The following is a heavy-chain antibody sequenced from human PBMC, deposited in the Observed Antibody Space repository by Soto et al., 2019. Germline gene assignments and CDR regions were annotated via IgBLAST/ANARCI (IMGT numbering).Heavy chain of an antibody. CDR3: ARDGARTSHTDFQH. V-gene: IGHV3-21*01. J-gene: IGHJ1*01. D-gene: IGHD2-2*01. CDR1: GFTFSSYS. CDR2: ISSSSSYI. Sequence: EVQLVESGGGLVKPGGSLRLSCAASGFTFSSYSMNWVRQAPGKGLEWVSSISSSSSYIYYADSVKGRFTISRDNAKNSLYLQMNSLRAEDTAVYYCARDGARTSHTDFQHWGQGTLVTVSS.